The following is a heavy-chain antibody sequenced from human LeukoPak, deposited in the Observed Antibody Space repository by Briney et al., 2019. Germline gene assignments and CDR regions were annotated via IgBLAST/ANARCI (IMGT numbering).Heavy chain of an antibody. Sequence: GGPLRLSCAASGFTFSSYAMSWVRQAPGKGLEWVSAISGSGGSTYYADSVKGRFTISRDNSKNTLYLQMNSLRAEDTAVYYCAKDKSGYCSSTSCYVWAAFDIWGQGTMVTVSS. J-gene: IGHJ3*02. D-gene: IGHD2-2*01. CDR2: ISGSGGST. CDR1: GFTFSSYA. V-gene: IGHV3-23*01. CDR3: AKDKSGYCSSTSCYVWAAFDI.